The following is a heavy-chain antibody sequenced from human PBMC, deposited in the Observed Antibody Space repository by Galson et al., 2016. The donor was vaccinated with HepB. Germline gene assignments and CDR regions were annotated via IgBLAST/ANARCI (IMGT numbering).Heavy chain of an antibody. CDR3: AREGNLWIACFDN. Sequence: SLRLSCAASGFTFSRYAMHWVRQAPGKGLEWVAVISDNGSNKYYADSVTGRFTISRDNSKNTLYLHMTSLRAEDTAVYYCAREGNLWIACFDNWGQGTLVTVSS. D-gene: IGHD1-14*01. CDR2: ISDNGSNK. CDR1: GFTFSRYA. J-gene: IGHJ4*02. V-gene: IGHV3-30-3*01.